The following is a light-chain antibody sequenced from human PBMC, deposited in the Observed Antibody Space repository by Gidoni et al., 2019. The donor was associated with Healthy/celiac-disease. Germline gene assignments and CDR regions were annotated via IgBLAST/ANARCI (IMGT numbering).Light chain of an antibody. J-gene: IGKJ4*01. V-gene: IGKV3-15*01. CDR1: QSVSSN. Sequence: EIVMTQSPATLSVSPGERATLSCRASQSVSSNLAWYQQKPGQAPRLLIYGASTRATGIPARFSGSGSGTEFTLTISSLQSEDFAVYYCQQYNNWSLTFGGXTKVEIK. CDR2: GAS. CDR3: QQYNNWSLT.